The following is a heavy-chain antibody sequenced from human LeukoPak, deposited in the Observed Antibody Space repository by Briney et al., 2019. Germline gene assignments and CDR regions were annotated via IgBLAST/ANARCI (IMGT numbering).Heavy chain of an antibody. CDR2: SDGSST. J-gene: IGHJ4*02. V-gene: IGHV3-74*01. CDR1: EFTFSNYW. Sequence: GGSLRLSCAASEFTFSNYWMHWVRQAPGKGLVWVSRSDGSSTAYADSVKGRFTISRDNAKNTLYLQMNSLRAEDTAVYYCASAGLDYSGDFFDYWGQGTLVTVSS. D-gene: IGHD4-23*01. CDR3: ASAGLDYSGDFFDY.